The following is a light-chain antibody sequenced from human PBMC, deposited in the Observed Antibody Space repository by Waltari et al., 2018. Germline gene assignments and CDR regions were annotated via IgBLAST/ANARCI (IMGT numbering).Light chain of an antibody. CDR2: AAS. CDR1: QGISNY. Sequence: DIQMTQSPSSVSASVGARVTITCRASQGISNYLDWYQQKPGKAPKFLIYAASILQSGVPSRFSGSGSGTEFTLTINGLQPEDFATYFCQQGNNFPPTFGQGTEVEI. V-gene: IGKV1-12*01. J-gene: IGKJ1*01. CDR3: QQGNNFPPT.